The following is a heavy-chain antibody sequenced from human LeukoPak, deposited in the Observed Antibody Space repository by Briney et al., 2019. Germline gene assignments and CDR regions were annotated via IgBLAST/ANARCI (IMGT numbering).Heavy chain of an antibody. V-gene: IGHV1-18*01. CDR1: GYTFTSYG. CDR3: ARDQAYYYDSSGYYYGDY. D-gene: IGHD3-22*01. J-gene: IGHJ4*02. CDR2: ISAYNGKT. Sequence: ASVKVSCKASGYTFTSYGISWVRHAPGQGLEGMGWISAYNGKTNYAQKLQGRVTMTTDTSTSTAYMELRSLRSDDTAVYYCARDQAYYYDSSGYYYGDYWGQGTLVTVSS.